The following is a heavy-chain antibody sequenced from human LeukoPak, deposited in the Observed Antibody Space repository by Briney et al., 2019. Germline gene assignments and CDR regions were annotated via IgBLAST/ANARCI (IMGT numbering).Heavy chain of an antibody. CDR3: ARVNWNDVLFT. J-gene: IGHJ4*02. Sequence: SETLSLTCAVSGGSFSDYYWSWIRQPPGKGLEWIGEINHSGNTNYNASLKSRATISVDTSRTQFSLKLSSVTAADTAVYYCARVNWNDVLFTWGPRTLVTVSS. D-gene: IGHD1-1*01. CDR1: GGSFSDYY. V-gene: IGHV4-34*01. CDR2: INHSGNT.